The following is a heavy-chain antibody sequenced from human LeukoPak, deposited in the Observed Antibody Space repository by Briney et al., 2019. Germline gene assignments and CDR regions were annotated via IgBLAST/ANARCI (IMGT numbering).Heavy chain of an antibody. J-gene: IGHJ4*02. D-gene: IGHD1-1*01. CDR3: ARDPETGTTLN. Sequence: PGGSLRLSCAASGFAFSSYSMNWVRQAPGKGLEWVSSISSSSSYIYYADSVKGRFTISRDNAKNSLYLQMNSLRAEDTAVYYCARDPETGTTLNWGQGTLVTVSS. CDR1: GFAFSSYS. CDR2: ISSSSSYI. V-gene: IGHV3-21*01.